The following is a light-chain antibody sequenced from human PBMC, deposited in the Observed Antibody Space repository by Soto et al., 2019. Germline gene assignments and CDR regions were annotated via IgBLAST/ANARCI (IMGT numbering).Light chain of an antibody. CDR3: QQRTNSPLT. CDR2: GAS. J-gene: IGKJ4*01. V-gene: IGKV3-15*01. CDR1: QSVSSN. Sequence: KQSATTLSVSPRERATLSCRASQSVSSNLAWYQQKPGQAPRLLIYGASTRATGIPARFSGSGSGTEFTLTISSLQSEDFAVYYCQQRTNSPLTVAGGTKVDI.